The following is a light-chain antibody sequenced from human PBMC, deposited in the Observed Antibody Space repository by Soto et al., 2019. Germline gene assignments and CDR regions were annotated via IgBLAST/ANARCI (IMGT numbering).Light chain of an antibody. V-gene: IGLV2-14*03. CDR3: SSYISTDTSHV. CDR1: SSDVGGYNS. J-gene: IGLJ1*01. Sequence: QSALTQPASVSGSPGQSITISCTGASSDVGGYNSVSWYQQHPGKAPKLIIYYVSYRPSGVSDRFSGSKSGNSASLTISGLQAEDEADYQCSSYISTDTSHVFGTGTKLTVL. CDR2: YVS.